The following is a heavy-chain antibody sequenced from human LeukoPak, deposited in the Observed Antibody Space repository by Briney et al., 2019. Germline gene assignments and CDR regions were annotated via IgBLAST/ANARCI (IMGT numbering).Heavy chain of an antibody. CDR2: ITSSGDGT. CDR3: SKDRPNYYGSNGHYYRRGGDY. Sequence: GGSLRLSCAASGFTFSIYAMSWVRQAPGKGLQWVSSITSSGDGTYYADSVKGRFTISIDNSENMLYLQINSLTGEEPAVYFLSKDRPNYYGSNGHYYRRGGDYWGEGTLVGVCS. CDR1: GFTFSIYA. V-gene: IGHV3-23*01. J-gene: IGHJ4*02. D-gene: IGHD3-22*01.